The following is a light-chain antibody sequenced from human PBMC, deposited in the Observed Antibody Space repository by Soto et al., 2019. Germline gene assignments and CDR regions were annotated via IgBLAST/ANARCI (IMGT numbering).Light chain of an antibody. J-gene: IGKJ1*01. CDR3: QQSYSTPRT. CDR2: STS. CDR1: QSISYY. Sequence: DIQMTQSPSSLSASVGDRVTITCRASQSISYYLNWYQQKQGRAPRLLIYSTSTLQSGVPSKFSGSASGTDFTLTISSLQPEDFATYYCQQSYSTPRTFGQGTKWIS. V-gene: IGKV1-39*01.